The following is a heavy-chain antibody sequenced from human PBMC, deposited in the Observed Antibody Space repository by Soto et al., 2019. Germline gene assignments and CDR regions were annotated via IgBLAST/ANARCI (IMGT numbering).Heavy chain of an antibody. Sequence: QVQLVQSVAEMKKPGASVKVSCKASGYTFTNYGISWVRQAPGQGLEWMGWINAYNGNTNYAPKLQGRVTVTTDTSTSTAYMELRSLRSDDTAVFYCARAPAYSSNWFPIDYWGQGTLVTVSS. CDR3: ARAPAYSSNWFPIDY. J-gene: IGHJ4*02. CDR2: INAYNGNT. CDR1: GYTFTNYG. D-gene: IGHD6-13*01. V-gene: IGHV1-18*01.